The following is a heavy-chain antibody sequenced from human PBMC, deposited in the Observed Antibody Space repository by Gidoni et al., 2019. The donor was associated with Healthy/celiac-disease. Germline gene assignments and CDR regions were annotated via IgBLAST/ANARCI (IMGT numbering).Heavy chain of an antibody. D-gene: IGHD6-6*01. CDR1: GYTFTGYY. CDR3: ASQRMYSSSAEVDY. CDR2: INPNSGGT. J-gene: IGHJ4*02. V-gene: IGHV1-2*02. Sequence: QVQLVKAGAEVKKPGASVKGSGKAAGYTFTGYYMHWVRQAPGQGLEWMGWINPNSGGTNYAQKFQGRVTMTRDTSISTAYMELSRLRSDDTAVYYCASQRMYSSSAEVDYWGQGTLVTVSS.